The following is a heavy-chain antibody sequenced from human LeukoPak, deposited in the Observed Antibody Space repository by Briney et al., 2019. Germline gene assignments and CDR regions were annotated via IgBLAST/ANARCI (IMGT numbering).Heavy chain of an antibody. V-gene: IGHV3-20*04. D-gene: IGHD3-16*02. CDR3: ASSGLYDYVWGSYRPPFDY. Sequence: VGSLRLSCAASGFTFDDYGMSWVRQAPGKGPEWVSGINWNGGSTGYADSVKGRFTISRDNAKNSLYLQMNSLRAEDTALYYSASSGLYDYVWGSYRPPFDYWGQGTLVTVSS. CDR1: GFTFDDYG. J-gene: IGHJ4*02. CDR2: INWNGGST.